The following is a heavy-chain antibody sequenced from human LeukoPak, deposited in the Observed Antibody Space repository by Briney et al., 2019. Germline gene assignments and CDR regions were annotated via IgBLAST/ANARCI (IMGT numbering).Heavy chain of an antibody. CDR2: IRYDGSNK. Sequence: PGGSLRLSCAASGFTFSSYGMHWVRQAPGKGLEWVAFIRYDGSNKYYADSVKGRFTISRDNSKNTLYLQMNSLRAEDTAVYYCAKFARGRSTNLLIVFWGKGTTVTVSS. D-gene: IGHD2-2*01. CDR3: AKFARGRSTNLLIVF. V-gene: IGHV3-30*02. J-gene: IGHJ6*04. CDR1: GFTFSSYG.